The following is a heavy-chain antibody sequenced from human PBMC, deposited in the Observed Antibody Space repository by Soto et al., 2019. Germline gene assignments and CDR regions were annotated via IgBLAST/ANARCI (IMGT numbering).Heavy chain of an antibody. CDR1: GGSISSYY. D-gene: IGHD6-13*01. CDR3: AREEGIAALGGNWFDP. J-gene: IGHJ5*02. V-gene: IGHV4-59*01. CDR2: IYYSGST. Sequence: SETLSLTCTVSGGSISSYYWSWIRQPPGKGLEWIGYIYYSGSTNYNPSLKSRVTISVDTSKNQFSLKLSSVTAADTAVHYCAREEGIAALGGNWFDPWGQGTLVTVSS.